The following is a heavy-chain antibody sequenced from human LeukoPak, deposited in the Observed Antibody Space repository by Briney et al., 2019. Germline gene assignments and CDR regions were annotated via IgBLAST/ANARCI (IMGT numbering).Heavy chain of an antibody. CDR1: GDSFSSYY. Sequence: SETLSLTCTVSGDSFSSYYWSCIRQPPGKGLEWIGYIYYSGSTNHNPSLKSRVTISVDRTKKQFSLKLSSVTAADTAVYYCARGGYSYIFDYWGQGALVTVSS. CDR3: ARGGYSYIFDY. CDR2: IYYSGST. D-gene: IGHD5-18*01. J-gene: IGHJ4*02. V-gene: IGHV4-59*01.